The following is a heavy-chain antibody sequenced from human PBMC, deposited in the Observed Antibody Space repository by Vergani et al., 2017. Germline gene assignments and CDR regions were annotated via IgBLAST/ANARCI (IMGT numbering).Heavy chain of an antibody. CDR1: FDSIRNLY. CDR2: IHYSENT. Sequence: QVQLQESGPGLVKSSETLSLTCSVSFDSIRNLYCNWIRQPPGKGLEWIGSIHYSENTNYNPSLKTRVTISVDTSKNQFSLTLTSVTAANTAVYYCASDTHSGQRADRWGQGTLVTVSS. V-gene: IGHV4-59*11. CDR3: ASDTHSGQRADR. D-gene: IGHD6-19*01. J-gene: IGHJ5*02.